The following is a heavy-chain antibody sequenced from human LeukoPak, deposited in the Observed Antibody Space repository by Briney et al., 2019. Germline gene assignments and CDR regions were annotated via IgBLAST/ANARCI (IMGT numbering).Heavy chain of an antibody. Sequence: GGSLRLSCAASGFTFSSYWMSWVRHIPGKGLEWLANIKEDGSDQYYVDSVKGRFTISRDNAKNSLYLQMNSLRVEDTAVYYCASGYSGYQSDYWGQGTLVTVSS. CDR2: IKEDGSDQ. D-gene: IGHD5-12*01. CDR1: GFTFSSYW. CDR3: ASGYSGYQSDY. V-gene: IGHV3-7*01. J-gene: IGHJ4*02.